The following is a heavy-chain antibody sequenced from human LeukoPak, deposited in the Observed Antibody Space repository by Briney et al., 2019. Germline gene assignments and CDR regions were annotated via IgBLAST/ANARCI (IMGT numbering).Heavy chain of an antibody. CDR3: ASFYYDPTGH. Sequence: GGSLRLSCVASGFTFSRDWMHWVRQAPGKGLVWASRISGDGRSTSYADSVKGRFIISRDNAKKTLYLQMNSLRAEDTAVYYCASFYYDPTGHWGQGTLVTVSS. D-gene: IGHD3-22*01. CDR2: ISGDGRST. J-gene: IGHJ4*02. CDR1: GFTFSRDW. V-gene: IGHV3-74*01.